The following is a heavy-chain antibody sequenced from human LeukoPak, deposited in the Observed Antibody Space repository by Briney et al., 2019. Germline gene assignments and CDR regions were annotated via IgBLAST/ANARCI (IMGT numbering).Heavy chain of an antibody. CDR1: GGSISSGSYY. CDR3: ARDLGFTYYDFWSGYFMGDAFDI. CDR2: IYTSGST. J-gene: IGHJ3*02. Sequence: SQTLSLTCTVSGGSISSGSYYWSWIRQPAGKGLEWIGRIYTSGSTNYNPSLKSRVTISVDTSKNQFSLKLSPVTAADTAVYYCARDLGFTYYDFWSGYFMGDAFDIWGQGTMVTVSS. D-gene: IGHD3-3*01. V-gene: IGHV4-61*02.